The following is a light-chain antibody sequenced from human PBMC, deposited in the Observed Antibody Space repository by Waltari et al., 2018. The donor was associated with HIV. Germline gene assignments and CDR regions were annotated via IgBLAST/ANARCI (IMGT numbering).Light chain of an antibody. CDR1: HLGDNY. Sequence: SYELTQPPSVSVSPGQTARITCSGAHLGDNYACWYQQKPGQSPVLVIYQDGKRPSGIPERFSGSNSGNTATLIISGTQAMDEADYYCQAWDSSTWMFGGGTKLTVL. CDR2: QDG. V-gene: IGLV3-1*01. CDR3: QAWDSSTWM. J-gene: IGLJ3*02.